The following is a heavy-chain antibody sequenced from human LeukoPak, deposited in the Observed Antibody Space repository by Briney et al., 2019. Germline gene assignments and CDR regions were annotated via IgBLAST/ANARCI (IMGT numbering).Heavy chain of an antibody. CDR2: IQSSGST. CDR1: GGSISNYY. CDR3: ARDKGQYGSGTRGFTWFDP. D-gene: IGHD3-10*01. J-gene: IGHJ5*02. V-gene: IGHV4-4*07. Sequence: SETLSLTCTVSGGSISNYYWNWIRQPAGKGLEWIGRIQSSGSTYSNLSLKSRVTMSVDASKNHFSLKLSSVTAADTAVYYCARDKGQYGSGTRGFTWFDPWGQGTLVTVSS.